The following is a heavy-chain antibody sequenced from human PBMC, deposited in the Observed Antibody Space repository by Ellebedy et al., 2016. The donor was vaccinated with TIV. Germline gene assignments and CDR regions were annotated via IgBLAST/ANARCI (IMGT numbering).Heavy chain of an antibody. V-gene: IGHV3-7*03. CDR3: ARAVGGSSSL. D-gene: IGHD6-13*01. Sequence: GESLKISCAASGFTLSSYWMSWVRQAPGKGLEWVANINQDGSEQYYVDSVKGRFYISRDNAKNSLYLQMNSLRAEDTAVYYCARAVGGSSSLWGQGTLVTVSS. CDR2: INQDGSEQ. J-gene: IGHJ4*02. CDR1: GFTLSSYW.